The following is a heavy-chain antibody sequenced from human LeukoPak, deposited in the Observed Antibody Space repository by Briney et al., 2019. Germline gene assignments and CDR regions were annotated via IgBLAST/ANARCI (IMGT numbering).Heavy chain of an antibody. Sequence: ASVKVSCKASGYTFTGYYIYWVRQAPGQGLEWMGWINPNSGGTNYAQKFQGRVTMTRDTSISTAYMELGRLRSDDTAVFYCARDQEHMYCGGDCYSGFDYWGQGTLVTVSS. CDR2: INPNSGGT. CDR1: GYTFTGYY. CDR3: ARDQEHMYCGGDCYSGFDY. D-gene: IGHD2-21*01. V-gene: IGHV1-2*02. J-gene: IGHJ4*02.